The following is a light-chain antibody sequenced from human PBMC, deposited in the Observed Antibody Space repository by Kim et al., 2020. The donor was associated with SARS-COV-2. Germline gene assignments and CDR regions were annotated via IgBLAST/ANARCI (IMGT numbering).Light chain of an antibody. Sequence: GTVTLTCASSTGAVTSGFYPNWFQQKPGQAPRALIYSTSYKHSWTPARFSGSLLGGKAALTLSSVQPEDEAEYYCLLYYGGAQNWVFGGGTQLTVL. J-gene: IGLJ3*02. CDR3: LLYYGGAQNWV. CDR2: STS. CDR1: TGAVTSGFY. V-gene: IGLV7-43*01.